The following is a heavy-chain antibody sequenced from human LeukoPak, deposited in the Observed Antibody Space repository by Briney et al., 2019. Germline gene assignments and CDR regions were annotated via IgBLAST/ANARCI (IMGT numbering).Heavy chain of an antibody. Sequence: GRSLRLSCAASGFTFSSYGMHWVRQAPGKGLEWVAVISYDGSNKYYADSVKGRFTISRDNSKNTLYLQMNSLRAEDTAVYYCARPDYGDYTDYWGQGTLVTVSS. J-gene: IGHJ4*02. V-gene: IGHV3-30*03. D-gene: IGHD4-17*01. CDR1: GFTFSSYG. CDR2: ISYDGSNK. CDR3: ARPDYGDYTDY.